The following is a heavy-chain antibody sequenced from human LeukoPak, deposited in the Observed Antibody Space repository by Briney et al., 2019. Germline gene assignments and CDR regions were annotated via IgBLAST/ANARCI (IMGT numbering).Heavy chain of an antibody. CDR1: GYTFTGYY. D-gene: IGHD2-21*01. Sequence: ASVKVSCKASGYTFTGYYMHWVRQAPGQGLEWMGWINPNSGGTNYAQKFQGRVTMTRDTSISTAYMELSRLRSDDTAVYYCARDALYVAIETRLNWFDPWGQGTLVTVSS. J-gene: IGHJ5*02. CDR3: ARDALYVAIETRLNWFDP. V-gene: IGHV1-2*02. CDR2: INPNSGGT.